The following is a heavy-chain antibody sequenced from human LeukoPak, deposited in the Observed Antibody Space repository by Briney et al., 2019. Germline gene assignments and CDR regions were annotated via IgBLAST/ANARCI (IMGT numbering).Heavy chain of an antibody. CDR1: GGSFSGYY. CDR2: INHSGST. Sequence: SETLSLTCAVYGGSFSGYYWSWIRQPPGKGLEWIGEINHSGSTNYNPSLKSRVTISVDTSKNQFSLKLSSVTAADTAVYYCARGNRDDIARGGPWFDYWGQGTLVTVSS. V-gene: IGHV4-34*01. J-gene: IGHJ4*02. CDR3: ARGNRDDIARGGPWFDY. D-gene: IGHD3-9*01.